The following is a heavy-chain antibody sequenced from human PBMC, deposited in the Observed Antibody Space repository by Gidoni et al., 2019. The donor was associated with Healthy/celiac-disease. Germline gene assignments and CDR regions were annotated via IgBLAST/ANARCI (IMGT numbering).Heavy chain of an antibody. CDR2: INHSGST. Sequence: QVQLQQWGAGLLKPSETLSLTCAVYGGSFSGYYWSWIRQPPGKGLEWIGEINHSGSTNYNPSLKSRVTISVDTSKNQFSLKLSSVTAADTAVYYCARGRGYCSGGSCSLDIWGQGTMVTVSS. J-gene: IGHJ3*02. CDR1: GGSFSGYY. CDR3: ARGRGYCSGGSCSLDI. D-gene: IGHD2-15*01. V-gene: IGHV4-34*01.